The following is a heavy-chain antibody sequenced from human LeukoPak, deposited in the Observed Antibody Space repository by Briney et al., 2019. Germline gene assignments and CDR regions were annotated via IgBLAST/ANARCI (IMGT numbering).Heavy chain of an antibody. D-gene: IGHD6-13*01. J-gene: IGHJ4*02. V-gene: IGHV3-23*01. CDR1: GFTFSSYA. CDR2: IGGSGGST. CDR3: AKKGSSWYFDY. Sequence: GGSLRLSCAAPGFTFSSYAMSWVRQAPGKGLEWVSAIGGSGGSTYYADSVKGRFTISRDNSKNTLYLQMNSLRAEDTAVYYCAKKGSSWYFDYWGRGTLVTVSS.